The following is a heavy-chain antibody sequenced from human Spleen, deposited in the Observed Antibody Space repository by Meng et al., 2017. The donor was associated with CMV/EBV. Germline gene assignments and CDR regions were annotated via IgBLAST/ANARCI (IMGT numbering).Heavy chain of an antibody. CDR3: AKGLDGYVWGTYRLFDH. Sequence: GGSLRLSCAGSAFTFSDDYMSWVRQVPGKGPEWVSAISDSGATTYYADSVKGRFTISRDNSKNTLYLQMNSLRVEDTALYYCAKGLDGYVWGTYRLFDHWGQGTLVTVSS. J-gene: IGHJ4*02. CDR1: AFTFSDDY. V-gene: IGHV3-23*01. CDR2: ISDSGATT. D-gene: IGHD3-16*02.